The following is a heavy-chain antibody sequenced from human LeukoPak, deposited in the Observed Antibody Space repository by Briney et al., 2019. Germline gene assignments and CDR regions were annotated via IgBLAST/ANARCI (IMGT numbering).Heavy chain of an antibody. Sequence: GGSLRLSCTAPGFTFSNYWMTWVRQAPGKGLEWVANINQDGNDKYYVDSVKGRFTISRDNTKSSLFLQMNSLRAEDTAVYYCAVTRTRGDYWGQGTLVTVSS. CDR1: GFTFSNYW. CDR2: INQDGNDK. J-gene: IGHJ4*02. CDR3: AVTRTRGDY. V-gene: IGHV3-7*03. D-gene: IGHD3-10*01.